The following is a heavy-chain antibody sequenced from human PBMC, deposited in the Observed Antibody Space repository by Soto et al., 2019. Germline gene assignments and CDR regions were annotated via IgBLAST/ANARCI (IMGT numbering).Heavy chain of an antibody. Sequence: ASVKVSCKASGYTFTSYDINWVRQATGQGLEWMGWMNPNSGNTGYAQKFQGRVTMTRNTSISTAYMELSSLRSEDTAVYYCARAGYCSGGSCYSFARPDYWGQGTLVTVSS. J-gene: IGHJ4*02. CDR2: MNPNSGNT. V-gene: IGHV1-8*01. CDR3: ARAGYCSGGSCYSFARPDY. CDR1: GYTFTSYD. D-gene: IGHD2-15*01.